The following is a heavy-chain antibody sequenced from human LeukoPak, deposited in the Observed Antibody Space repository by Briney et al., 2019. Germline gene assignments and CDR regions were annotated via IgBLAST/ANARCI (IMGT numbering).Heavy chain of an antibody. CDR1: GFTFSDYY. CDR3: ARETYDFWSGYYTGINWFDP. J-gene: IGHJ5*02. CDR2: ISSSGSTV. V-gene: IGHV3-11*01. Sequence: PGGSLRLSCAASGFTFSDYYMSWIRQAPGKGLEWVSYISSSGSTVYYAGSVKGRFTISRDNAKSSLYLQMNSLRAEDTAVYYCARETYDFWSGYYTGINWFDPWGQGTLVTVSS. D-gene: IGHD3-3*01.